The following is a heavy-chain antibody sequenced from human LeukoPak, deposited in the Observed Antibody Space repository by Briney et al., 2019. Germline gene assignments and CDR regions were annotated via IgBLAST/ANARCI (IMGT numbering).Heavy chain of an antibody. J-gene: IGHJ5*02. CDR3: ARLGTDKYLLLAKRWFDP. CDR1: GGSISSSSYY. V-gene: IGHV4-39*07. CDR2: INHSGST. Sequence: SETLSLTCTVSGGSISSSSYYWGWIRQPPGKGLEWIGEINHSGSTNYNPSLKSRVTISVDTSKNQFSLKLSSVTAADTAMYYCARLGTDKYLLLAKRWFDPWGQGTLVTVSS. D-gene: IGHD2/OR15-2a*01.